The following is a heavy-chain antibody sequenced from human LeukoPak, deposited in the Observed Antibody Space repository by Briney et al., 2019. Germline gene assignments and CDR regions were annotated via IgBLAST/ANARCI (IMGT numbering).Heavy chain of an antibody. CDR1: GLTFSSYD. Sequence: GGSLRLSCAASGLTFSSYDMSWVRQAPGKGLEWISYISSSSSTIYYTDSVKGRFTISRDNAKNSLYLQMNSLRDEDTALYYCARVPYSTGAFDYWGQGTLVTVSS. CDR2: ISSSSSTI. V-gene: IGHV3-48*02. D-gene: IGHD6-19*01. CDR3: ARVPYSTGAFDY. J-gene: IGHJ4*02.